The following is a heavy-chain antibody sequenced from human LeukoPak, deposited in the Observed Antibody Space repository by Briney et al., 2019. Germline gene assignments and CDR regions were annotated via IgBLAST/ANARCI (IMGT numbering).Heavy chain of an antibody. CDR1: GFTFSSYA. CDR3: AKDVSWFPGIAAAGPRGGYFDY. Sequence: GGSLRLSCAASGFTFSSYAMSWVRQAPGKGLEWVSAISGSGGSTYYADSVKGRFTISRDNSKNTLYLQMNSLRAEDTAVYYCAKDVSWFPGIAAAGPRGGYFDYWGQGTLVTVSS. D-gene: IGHD6-13*01. CDR2: ISGSGGST. V-gene: IGHV3-23*01. J-gene: IGHJ4*02.